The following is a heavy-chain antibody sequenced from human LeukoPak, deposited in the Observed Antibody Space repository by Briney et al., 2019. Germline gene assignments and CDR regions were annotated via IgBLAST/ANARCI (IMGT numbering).Heavy chain of an antibody. CDR1: GFTFSSYP. Sequence: GGSLRLSCAASGFTFSSYPMSWVRQAPGKGLEWVSVIYSGGSTYYADSVKGRFTISRDNSKNTLYLQMNSLRIEDTAVYYCTKDRSYGRSYFDYWGQGTLVTVAS. J-gene: IGHJ4*02. CDR3: TKDRSYGRSYFDY. D-gene: IGHD5-18*01. V-gene: IGHV3-66*02. CDR2: IYSGGST.